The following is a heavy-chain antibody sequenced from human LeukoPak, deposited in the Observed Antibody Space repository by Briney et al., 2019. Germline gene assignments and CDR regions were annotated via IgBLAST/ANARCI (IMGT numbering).Heavy chain of an antibody. CDR1: GGSISTSY. V-gene: IGHV4-59*01. CDR3: ARGTDGRRYFDL. Sequence: SETLSLTCTVSGGSISTSYWSWIRQPPGKGMEWIGFIYYTGSTNYNPSLKSRVTISLDTSKNQFSLRLTSVTAADTAVYYCARGTDGRRYFDLWGRGTLLTVSP. J-gene: IGHJ2*01. D-gene: IGHD5-24*01. CDR2: IYYTGST.